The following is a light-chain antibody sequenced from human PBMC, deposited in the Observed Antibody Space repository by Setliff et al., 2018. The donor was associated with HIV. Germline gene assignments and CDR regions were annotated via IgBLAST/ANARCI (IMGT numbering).Light chain of an antibody. CDR1: SNDVGRYDL. J-gene: IGLJ1*01. Sequence: QSLLTQPASVSGSPGQSITISCTGTSNDVGRYDLVSWYQQHPARAPKLIIYQATRRPSGVSNRFSGSKSGNVASLTISGLQGEDEADYYCCSNTGSNTFVFGTGTKVTVL. CDR3: CSNTGSNTFV. CDR2: QAT. V-gene: IGLV2-23*01.